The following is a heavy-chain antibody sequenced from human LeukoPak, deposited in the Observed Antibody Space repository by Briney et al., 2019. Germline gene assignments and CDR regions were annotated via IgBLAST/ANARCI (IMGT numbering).Heavy chain of an antibody. CDR2: INPNSGGT. D-gene: IGHD2-8*01. CDR1: GYTFTGYY. CDR3: ARDRNGVYYYYYMDV. J-gene: IGHJ6*03. Sequence: ASVKVSCKASGYTFTGYYMHWVRQAPGQGLEWMGWINPNSGGTNYAQKFQGRVTMTRDTSISTAYMELSRLRSDDTAVYYCARDRNGVYYYYYMDVWGKGTTVTVSS. V-gene: IGHV1-2*02.